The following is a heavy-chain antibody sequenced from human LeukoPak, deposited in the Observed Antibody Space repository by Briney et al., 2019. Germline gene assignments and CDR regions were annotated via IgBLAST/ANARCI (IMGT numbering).Heavy chain of an antibody. CDR1: GGSISSYY. CDR2: IYTCGST. D-gene: IGHD1-1*01. J-gene: IGHJ3*02. CDR3: ARDAVRTGYAFDI. Sequence: SETLSLTCTVSGGSISSYYWSWIRQPAGKGLEWIGRIYTCGSTNYNPTLKSRVTMSVDTSKNQFSLKLSSVTAADTAVYYCARDAVRTGYAFDIWGQGTMVTVSS. V-gene: IGHV4-4*07.